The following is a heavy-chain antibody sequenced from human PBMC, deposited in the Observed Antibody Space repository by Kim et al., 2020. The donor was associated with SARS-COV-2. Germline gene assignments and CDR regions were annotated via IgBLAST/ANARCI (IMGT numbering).Heavy chain of an antibody. V-gene: IGHV7-4-1*02. CDR3: ASLRLGELSLGLYNWFDP. CDR2: INTNTGNP. D-gene: IGHD3-16*02. CDR1: GYTFTSYA. J-gene: IGHJ5*02. Sequence: ASVKVSCKASGYTFTSYAMNRVRQAPGQGLEWMGWINTNTGNPTYAQGFTGRFVVSLDTSVSTAYLQISSLKAEDTAVYYCASLRLGELSLGLYNWFDPWGQGTLVTVSS.